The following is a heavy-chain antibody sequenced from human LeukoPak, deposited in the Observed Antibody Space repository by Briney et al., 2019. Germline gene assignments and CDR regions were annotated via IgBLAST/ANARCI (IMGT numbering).Heavy chain of an antibody. CDR1: GFTFDDYA. Sequence: GRSLRLSCAASGFTFDDYAMHWVRQGPGKGLEWVSGMSWNSGSIGYAGSVKGRFTLSRNNDKKSLYLQLSSLRAEDTAVYYCAKEQSYSGYIYYYYYYMDVWGKGTTVTVSS. J-gene: IGHJ6*03. CDR3: AKEQSYSGYIYYYYYYMDV. V-gene: IGHV3-9*01. CDR2: MSWNSGSI. D-gene: IGHD5-12*01.